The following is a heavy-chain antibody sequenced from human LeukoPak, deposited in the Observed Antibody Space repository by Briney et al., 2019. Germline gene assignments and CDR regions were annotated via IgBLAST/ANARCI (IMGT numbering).Heavy chain of an antibody. J-gene: IGHJ6*03. Sequence: GESLKISCKGSGYKFTNYWIGWVRQMPGKGLEWMASIFPGDSDSRYSPSFRDQVTISANKSTITAYLQWSSLKASDTAVYYCATDRRGLVRGHYYYYYYMDVWGKGTTVTVSS. D-gene: IGHD3/OR15-3a*01. CDR1: GYKFTNYW. CDR3: ATDRRGLVRGHYYYYYYMDV. V-gene: IGHV5-51*01. CDR2: IFPGDSDS.